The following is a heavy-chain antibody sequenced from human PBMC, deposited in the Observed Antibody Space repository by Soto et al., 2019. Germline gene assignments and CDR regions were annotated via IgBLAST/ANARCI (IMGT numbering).Heavy chain of an antibody. Sequence: ELQLVESGGGLVQPGGSLRLSCVVSGLSFSNYWMSWVRQAPGKGLEWVANIKQDGSETYYVDSVKGRFTISRDNAENSLYLQMTSLRGDDTAVYYCARGWATTAGTGDNWGQGTLVTVSS. CDR2: IKQDGSET. CDR3: ARGWATTAGTGDN. CDR1: GLSFSNYW. D-gene: IGHD6-19*01. V-gene: IGHV3-7*02. J-gene: IGHJ4*02.